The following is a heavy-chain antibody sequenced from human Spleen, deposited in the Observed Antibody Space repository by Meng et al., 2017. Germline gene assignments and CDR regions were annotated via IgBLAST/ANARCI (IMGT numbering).Heavy chain of an antibody. CDR1: GYNFPDYW. V-gene: IGHV1-2*06. CDR2: IDPKSGDT. D-gene: IGHD6-13*01. J-gene: IGHJ4*02. Sequence: GQLVRSGAEVKRPGASVKVSCKASGYNFPDYWLHWVRRAPGHGLEWMGRIDPKSGDTHYAQRFQGRVTMTGDTSISTAYMELSGLRSDDTAMYYCARDEDISAAGKLFGDYWGQGTLVTVSS. CDR3: ARDEDISAAGKLFGDY.